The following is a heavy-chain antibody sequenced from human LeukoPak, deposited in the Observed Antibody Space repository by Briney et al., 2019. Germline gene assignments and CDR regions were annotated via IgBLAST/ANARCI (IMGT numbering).Heavy chain of an antibody. D-gene: IGHD2-2*01. Sequence: GGSLRLSCASSGFTFSSYGLHWVRQAPGKGLEWVAVISYDGGNKYYADSVKGRFTISRDNSKNTLYLQMNSLRVEDTAVYYCAKGIRYCSSTSCYYVHYYYGMDVWGQGTTVTVSS. CDR3: AKGIRYCSSTSCYYVHYYYGMDV. J-gene: IGHJ6*02. V-gene: IGHV3-30*18. CDR1: GFTFSSYG. CDR2: ISYDGGNK.